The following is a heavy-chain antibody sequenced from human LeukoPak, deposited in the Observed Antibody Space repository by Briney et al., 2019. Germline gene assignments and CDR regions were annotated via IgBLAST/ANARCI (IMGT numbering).Heavy chain of an antibody. CDR1: GGSISSSSYY. D-gene: IGHD3-22*01. Sequence: PSETLSLTCTVSGGSISSSSYYWGWIRQPPGKGLEWIGSIYYSGSTYYNPSLKSRVTISVDTSKNQFSLKLSSVTAADTAVYYCARIEVITRMIGYWGQGTLVTVSS. J-gene: IGHJ4*02. V-gene: IGHV4-39*01. CDR3: ARIEVITRMIGY. CDR2: IYYSGST.